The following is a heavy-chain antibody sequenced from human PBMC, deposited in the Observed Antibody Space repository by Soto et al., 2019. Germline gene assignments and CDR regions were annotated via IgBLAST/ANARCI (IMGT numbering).Heavy chain of an antibody. CDR1: GCSISSFTYY. J-gene: IGHJ5*02. Sequence: LALTCSVSGCSISSFTYYWGWIRQPTGKGLEWIGTVYYNENTYYNPSLKSRVTITVDTAKNQFSLNLRSVTAADTAMYFCARRERYYGSPGWFDPWGPGTLVTVSS. V-gene: IGHV4-39*01. D-gene: IGHD3-10*01. CDR3: ARRERYYGSPGWFDP. CDR2: VYYNENT.